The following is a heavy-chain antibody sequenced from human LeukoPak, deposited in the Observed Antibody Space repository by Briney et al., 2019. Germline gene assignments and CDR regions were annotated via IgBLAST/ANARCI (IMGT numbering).Heavy chain of an antibody. V-gene: IGHV4-34*01. CDR3: ARERYYYYGMDV. Sequence: SETLSLTCAVSGGSFNGYYCTWIRQPPGKGLAWIGEINHSGSTNYNPSLKSRVTISVDTSKNQFSLKLSSVTAADTAVYYCARERYYYYGMDVLGQGTTVTVSS. CDR2: INHSGST. J-gene: IGHJ6*02. CDR1: GGSFNGYY. D-gene: IGHD6-25*01.